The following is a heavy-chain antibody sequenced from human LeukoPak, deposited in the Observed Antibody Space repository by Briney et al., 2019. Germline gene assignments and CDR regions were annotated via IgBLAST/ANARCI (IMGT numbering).Heavy chain of an antibody. Sequence: GGSLRLSCEGSGFTFARHALTCVRQSPGQGREWVSTISGGGGSTHYADSVKGRFTISRDNSKDTVFLQMDNLRADDTAIYYCAREGGSCTSNSCSDYFDYWGQGTLVTVSS. CDR2: ISGGGGST. CDR3: AREGGSCTSNSCSDYFDY. V-gene: IGHV3-23*01. CDR1: GFTFARHA. J-gene: IGHJ4*02. D-gene: IGHD6-13*01.